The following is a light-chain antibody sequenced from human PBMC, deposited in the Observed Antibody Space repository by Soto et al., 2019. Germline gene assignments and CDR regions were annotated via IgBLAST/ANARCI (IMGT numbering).Light chain of an antibody. CDR2: DVG. J-gene: IGLJ1*01. CDR1: SSDVGAYNY. Sequence: QSALTHPASVSGSPGQSIAISCTGTSSDVGAYNYVSWFQQHPGKAPKLMIYDVGSRPSGVSNRVSGSKSGNTASLTISWLQAEDEADYYCSSYTTSTTYVFATGTKVTVL. CDR3: SSYTTSTTYV. V-gene: IGLV2-14*03.